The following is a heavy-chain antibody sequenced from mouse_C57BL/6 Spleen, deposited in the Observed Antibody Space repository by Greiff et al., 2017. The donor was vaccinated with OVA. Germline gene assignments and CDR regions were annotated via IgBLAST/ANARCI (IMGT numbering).Heavy chain of an antibody. CDR3: TRPYDGYYYAMDY. CDR2: IDPETGGT. Sequence: VQLQQSGAELVRPGASVTLSCKASGYTFTDYEMHWVKQTPVHGLEWIGAIDPETGGTAYNQKFKGKAILTADKSSSTAYMELRSLTSEDSAVYYCTRPYDGYYYAMDYWGQGTSVTVSS. V-gene: IGHV1-15*01. D-gene: IGHD2-3*01. CDR1: GYTFTDYE. J-gene: IGHJ4*01.